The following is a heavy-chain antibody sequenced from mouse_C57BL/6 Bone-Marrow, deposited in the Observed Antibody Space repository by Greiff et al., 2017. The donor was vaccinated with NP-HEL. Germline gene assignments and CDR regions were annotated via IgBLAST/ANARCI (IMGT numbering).Heavy chain of an antibody. CDR1: GYTFPSYW. V-gene: IGHV1-59*01. Sequence: QVQLKQPGAELVRPGTSVKLSCKASGYTFPSYWMHWVKQRPGQGLEWIGVIDPSDSYTNYHQKFKGKATLTVDTSTSTAYMQLSILTSEDSAVYYCALYGYDETLDYWGQGTTLTVSS. CDR3: ALYGYDETLDY. J-gene: IGHJ2*01. CDR2: IDPSDSYT. D-gene: IGHD2-2*01.